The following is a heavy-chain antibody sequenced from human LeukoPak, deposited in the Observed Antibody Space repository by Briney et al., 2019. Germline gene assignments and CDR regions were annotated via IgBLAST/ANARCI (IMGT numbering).Heavy chain of an antibody. CDR3: ARRTQDPPYDYGDFDS. V-gene: IGHV5-51*01. J-gene: IGHJ4*02. Sequence: GESLKLHRKGSGYSFKRYWIGLVRHMPGKGVESVGIIYPGDSDTRYSPSFQRQVTISADKFVHNAYLPERSLKASDTALYYCARRTQDPPYDYGDFDSWGQGTLVTVSS. CDR1: GYSFKRYW. D-gene: IGHD4/OR15-4a*01. CDR2: IYPGDSDT.